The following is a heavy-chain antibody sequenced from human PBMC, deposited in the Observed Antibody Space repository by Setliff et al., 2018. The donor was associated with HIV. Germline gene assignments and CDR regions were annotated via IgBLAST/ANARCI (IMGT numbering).Heavy chain of an antibody. CDR3: ARGGGPDTNFDS. J-gene: IGHJ4*02. Sequence: PSETLSLTCAVFGGSFSDFYWSWIRQPPGKGLEWIGSIYYSGSTHYKSSLKSRVTISVDTSKNQFSLRLSSVTAADTAVYYCARGGGPDTNFDSWGRGTLVTVSS. CDR1: GGSFSDFY. CDR2: IYYSGST. V-gene: IGHV4-34*01.